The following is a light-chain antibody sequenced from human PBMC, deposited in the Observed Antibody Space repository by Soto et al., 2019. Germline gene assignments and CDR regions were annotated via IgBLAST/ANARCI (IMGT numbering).Light chain of an antibody. Sequence: DIQMTQSPSTLSAYVGDRVTITCRAGQSISTWLAWYQHKPGKAPKLLIYDASSLENGVPSRFSGSGSETEFTLTISSLQPDDFATYFCHHYNSFSQTFGQGTKVEIK. V-gene: IGKV1-5*01. CDR3: HHYNSFSQT. CDR1: QSISTW. J-gene: IGKJ1*01. CDR2: DAS.